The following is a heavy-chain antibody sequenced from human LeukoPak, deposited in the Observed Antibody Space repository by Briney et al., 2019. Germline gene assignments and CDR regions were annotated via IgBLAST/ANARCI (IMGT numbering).Heavy chain of an antibody. V-gene: IGHV1-69*05. CDR3: ARVGYCSSTSCRRFNDAFDI. D-gene: IGHD2-2*03. Sequence: ASVKVSCKVSGGTFSSYAISWVRQAPGQGLEWMGGIIPIFGTANYAQKFQGRVTITTDESTSTAYMELSSLRSEDTAVYYCARVGYCSSTSCRRFNDAFDIWGRGTMVTVSS. CDR1: GGTFSSYA. J-gene: IGHJ3*02. CDR2: IIPIFGTA.